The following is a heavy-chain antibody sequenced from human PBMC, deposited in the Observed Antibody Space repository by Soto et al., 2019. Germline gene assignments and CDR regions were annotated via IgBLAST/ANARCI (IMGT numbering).Heavy chain of an antibody. D-gene: IGHD1-26*01. CDR1: GGSISSSIYY. J-gene: IGHJ4*02. CDR3: AVGSGGFYYIY. V-gene: IGHV4-39*01. Sequence: SETLSLTCTVSGGSISSSIYYWGWIRQPPGKGLEWIGSIYYSGSTYHNPPLKSRVTISKDTSKNQFSLKLSSVTAADTAVYYCAVGSGGFYYIYWGQGIQVTVSS. CDR2: IYYSGST.